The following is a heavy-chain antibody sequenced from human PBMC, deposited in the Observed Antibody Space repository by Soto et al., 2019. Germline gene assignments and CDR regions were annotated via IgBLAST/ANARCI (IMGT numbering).Heavy chain of an antibody. V-gene: IGHV3-23*01. CDR1: GFTFSSYA. CDR3: AKGLGGYTTTTDY. CDR2: INSSGANT. Sequence: GGSLRLSCAASGFTFSSYAMNWVRQAPGKGLEWVSDINSSGANTYYADSVKGRFTISRDNSKNTLYLQMDSLRAEDTAIYYCAKGLGGYTTTTDYWGQGTLVTVSS. D-gene: IGHD5-12*01. J-gene: IGHJ4*02.